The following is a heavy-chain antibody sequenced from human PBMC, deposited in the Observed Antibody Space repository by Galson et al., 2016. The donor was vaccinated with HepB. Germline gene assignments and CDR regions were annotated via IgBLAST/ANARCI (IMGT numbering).Heavy chain of an antibody. CDR1: GYTFSSYP. J-gene: IGHJ6*02. D-gene: IGHD5-24*01. Sequence: SVKVSCKASGYTFSSYPIHWVRQAPGQGLEWMGIITPDNGNTVYAQKFQGSVTMTSDTSTSTVYMEVSSLRSEHTAVYYCARDKERWVQYNYYFGMDVWGQGTRSPSP. CDR3: ARDKERWVQYNYYFGMDV. CDR2: ITPDNGNT. V-gene: IGHV1-46*01.